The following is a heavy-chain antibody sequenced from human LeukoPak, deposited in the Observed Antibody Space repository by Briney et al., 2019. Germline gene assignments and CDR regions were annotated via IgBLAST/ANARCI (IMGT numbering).Heavy chain of an antibody. D-gene: IGHD2-2*01. J-gene: IGHJ3*02. Sequence: SETLSLTCAAYGGSFSGYYWGWIRQPPGKGLEWIGSIYYSGSTYYNPSLKSRVTISVDTSKNQFSLKLSSVTAADTAVYYCARGCSSTNDAFDIWGQGTMVTVSS. CDR2: IYYSGST. V-gene: IGHV4-34*01. CDR3: ARGCSSTNDAFDI. CDR1: GGSFSGYY.